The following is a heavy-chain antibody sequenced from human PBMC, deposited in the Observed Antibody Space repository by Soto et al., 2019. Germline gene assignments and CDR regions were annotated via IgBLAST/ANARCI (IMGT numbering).Heavy chain of an antibody. V-gene: IGHV4-34*01. Sequence: NPSETLSLTCAVYGGSFSGYYWSWIRQPPGKGLEWIGEINHSGSTNYNPSLKSRVTISVDTSKNQFSLKLSSVTAADTAVYYCARGCTVTTKGYYYYMDVWGKGTTVTVSS. CDR2: INHSGST. D-gene: IGHD4-17*01. CDR3: ARGCTVTTKGYYYYMDV. CDR1: GGSFSGYY. J-gene: IGHJ6*03.